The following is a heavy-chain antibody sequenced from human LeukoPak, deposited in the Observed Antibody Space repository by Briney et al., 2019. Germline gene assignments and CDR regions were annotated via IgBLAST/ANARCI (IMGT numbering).Heavy chain of an antibody. J-gene: IGHJ4*02. D-gene: IGHD5-24*01. V-gene: IGHV3-7*01. CDR1: GFTFSSYW. Sequence: PGGSLRLSCAASGFTFSSYWMTWVCQAPGKGLEWVANIKQDGSEKYYVDSVKGRFTISRDNAKNSLYLQMNSLRAEDTAVYYCAGGRDVYRYWGQGTLVTVSS. CDR3: AGGRDVYRY. CDR2: IKQDGSEK.